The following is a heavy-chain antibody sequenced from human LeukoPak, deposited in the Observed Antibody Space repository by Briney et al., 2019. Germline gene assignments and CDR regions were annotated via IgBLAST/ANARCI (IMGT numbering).Heavy chain of an antibody. V-gene: IGHV4-4*02. D-gene: IGHD6-13*01. J-gene: IGHJ5*02. CDR3: ARDQGIAAAGHENWFDP. Sequence: SETLSLTCAVSGGSISSSNWWSWVRQPPGKGLEWIGEIYHSGSTNYNPSLKSRVTISVDKSKNQFFLKLSSVTAADTAVYYCARDQGIAAAGHENWFDPWGQGTLVTVSS. CDR1: GGSISSSNW. CDR2: IYHSGST.